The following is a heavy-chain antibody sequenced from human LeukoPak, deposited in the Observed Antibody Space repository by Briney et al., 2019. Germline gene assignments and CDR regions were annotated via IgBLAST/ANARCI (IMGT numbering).Heavy chain of an antibody. CDR1: GFTFSDYY. CDR3: ARDRAYDSMDY. V-gene: IGHV3-7*01. Sequence: GGSLRLSCAASGFTFSDYYMSWIRQAPGKGLEWVANIKQDGSEKYYVDSVKGRFTISRDNAKNSLYLQMNSLRAEDTAVYYCARDRAYDSMDYWGQGTLVTVSS. CDR2: IKQDGSEK. J-gene: IGHJ4*02. D-gene: IGHD3-3*01.